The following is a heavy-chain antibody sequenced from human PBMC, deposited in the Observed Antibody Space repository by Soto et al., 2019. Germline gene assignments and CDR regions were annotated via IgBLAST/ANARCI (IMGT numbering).Heavy chain of an antibody. CDR2: IDPRSGGT. Sequence: SVSVSCKXSGYTFTGYYMHWVRQAPGQGLECMGWIDPRSGGTNYAQKFQGWVTMTRATSISIAYIELSRMRSGDPVVSYSTRDLAKGGGSAGLDYRGQGPLVTVSS. V-gene: IGHV1-2*04. D-gene: IGHD1-26*01. J-gene: IGHJ4*02. CDR1: GYTFTGYY. CDR3: TRDLAKGGGSAGLDY.